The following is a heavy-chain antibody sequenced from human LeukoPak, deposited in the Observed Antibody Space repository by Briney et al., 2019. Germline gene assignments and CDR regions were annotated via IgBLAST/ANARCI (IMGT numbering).Heavy chain of an antibody. V-gene: IGHV4-34*01. J-gene: IGHJ4*02. CDR1: GGSFSGYY. CDR2: INHSGST. Sequence: LETLSLTCAVYGGSFSGYYWSWIRQPPGKGLEWIGEINHSGSTNYNPSLKSRVTISVDTSKNQFSLKLSSVTAADTAVYYCARGRGRYDSSGYGGYWGQGTLVTVSS. CDR3: ARGRGRYDSSGYGGY. D-gene: IGHD3-22*01.